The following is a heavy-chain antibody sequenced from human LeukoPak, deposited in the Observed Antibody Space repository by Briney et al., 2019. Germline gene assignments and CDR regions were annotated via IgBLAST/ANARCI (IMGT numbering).Heavy chain of an antibody. CDR2: TYYRSKWYN. CDR3: AREQDVDIVLYFDY. V-gene: IGHV6-1*01. CDR1: GDSVSSNSAA. J-gene: IGHJ4*02. Sequence: SQTLSLTCAISGDSVSSNSAAWNWIRQSPSRGLEWLGRTYYRSKWYNDYAVSVKSRITITPDTSKNQCSLQLNSVTPEDTAVYYCAREQDVDIVLYFDYWGQGTLVTVSS. D-gene: IGHD5-12*01.